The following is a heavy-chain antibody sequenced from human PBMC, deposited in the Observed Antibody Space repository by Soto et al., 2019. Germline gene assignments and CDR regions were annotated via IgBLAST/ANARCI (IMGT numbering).Heavy chain of an antibody. CDR1: GYTFTSYA. CDR2: INAGNGNT. CDR3: ARAYRRLMVYAPGGY. V-gene: IGHV1-3*01. Sequence: QVQLVQSGAEVKKPGASVKVSCKASGYTFTSYAMHWVRQAPGQRLERMGWINAGNGNTKYSQKFQGRVTITRDTSASTAYMELSSLRSEDTAVYYCARAYRRLMVYAPGGYWGQGTLVTVSS. J-gene: IGHJ4*02. D-gene: IGHD2-8*01.